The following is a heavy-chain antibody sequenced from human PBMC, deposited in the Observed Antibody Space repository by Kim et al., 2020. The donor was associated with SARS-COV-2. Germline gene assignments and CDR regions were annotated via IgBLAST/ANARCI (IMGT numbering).Heavy chain of an antibody. J-gene: IGHJ5*02. CDR1: GFTFSSYS. CDR2: ISSSSTI. D-gene: IGHD3-22*01. V-gene: IGHV3-48*02. Sequence: GGSLRLSCAASGFTFSSYSMNWVRQAPGKGLEWVSYISSSSTIYYADSVKGRFTISRDNAKNSLYLQMNSLRDEDTAVYYCARALSSGYKNWFDPWGQGTLVTVSS. CDR3: ARALSSGYKNWFDP.